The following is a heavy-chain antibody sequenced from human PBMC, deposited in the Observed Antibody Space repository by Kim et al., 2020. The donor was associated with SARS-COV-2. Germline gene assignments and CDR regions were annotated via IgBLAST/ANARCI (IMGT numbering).Heavy chain of an antibody. D-gene: IGHD6-19*01. V-gene: IGHV3-9*01. CDR1: GFTFDDYA. CDR3: AKAHSSGYLFDY. Sequence: GGSLRLSCAASGFTFDDYAMHWVRQAPGKGLEWVSGISWNSGSIGYADSVKGRFTISRDNAKNSLYLQMNSLRAEDTALYYCAKAHSSGYLFDYWGQGTLVTVSS. J-gene: IGHJ4*02. CDR2: ISWNSGSI.